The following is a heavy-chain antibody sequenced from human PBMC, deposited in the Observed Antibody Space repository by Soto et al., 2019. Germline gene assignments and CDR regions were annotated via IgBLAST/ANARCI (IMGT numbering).Heavy chain of an antibody. CDR1: GGSFSGYY. D-gene: IGHD3-10*01. CDR2: INHSGST. CDR3: ASPSPITMVRGLNY. Sequence: SETLSLTCAVYGGSFSGYYWSWIRQPPGKGLEWIGEINHSGSTNYNPSLKSRVTISVDTSKNQFSLKLSSVTAADTAVYYCASPSPITMVRGLNYWGQGTLVTVSS. V-gene: IGHV4-34*01. J-gene: IGHJ4*02.